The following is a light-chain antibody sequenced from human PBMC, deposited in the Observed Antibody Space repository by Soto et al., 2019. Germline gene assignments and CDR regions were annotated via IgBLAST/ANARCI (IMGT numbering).Light chain of an antibody. J-gene: IGKJ5*01. Sequence: EIVLTQSPATLSLSPGERATLSCRASQSVNGNLAWYQQRPGQAPRLLIYGTSTRATGIPARFSGSGSGTEFTLTISRLQSEDFAVYYCQQYKSRPPPITFGQGTRLEIK. CDR3: QQYKSRPPPIT. V-gene: IGKV3-15*01. CDR1: QSVNGN. CDR2: GTS.